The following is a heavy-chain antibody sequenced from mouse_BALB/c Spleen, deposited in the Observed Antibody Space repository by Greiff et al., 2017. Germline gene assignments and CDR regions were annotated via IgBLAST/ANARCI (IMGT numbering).Heavy chain of an antibody. CDR1: GFTFSSYA. CDR3: ARETTRAVSYAMDY. D-gene: IGHD3-2*01. CDR2: ISSGGST. J-gene: IGHJ4*01. V-gene: IGHV5-6-5*01. Sequence: EVKLVESGGGLVKPGGSLKLSCAASGFTFSSYAMSWVRQTPEKRLEWVASISSGGSTYYPDSAKGRFSIFRDTARTVLYLRMSSLRSEDTAMYYCARETTRAVSYAMDYWGQGTSVTVSS.